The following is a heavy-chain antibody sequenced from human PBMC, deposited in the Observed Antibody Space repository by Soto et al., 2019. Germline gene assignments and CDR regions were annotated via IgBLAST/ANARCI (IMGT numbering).Heavy chain of an antibody. J-gene: IGHJ6*02. CDR1: GGTFSSYA. CDR2: IIPIFGTA. CDR3: ARASADSSSSWRDYYYGMDV. D-gene: IGHD6-6*01. Sequence: ASVKVSCKASGGTFSSYAISWVRQAPGQGLEWMGGIIPIFGTANYAQKFQGRVTITADESTSTAYMELSSLRSEDTAVYYCARASADSSSSWRDYYYGMDVWGQGTTVTVSS. V-gene: IGHV1-69*13.